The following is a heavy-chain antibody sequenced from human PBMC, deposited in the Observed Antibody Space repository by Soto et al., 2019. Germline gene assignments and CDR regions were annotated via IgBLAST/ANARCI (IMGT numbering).Heavy chain of an antibody. CDR1: GFSFSSYG. Sequence: GGSLRLSCAASGFSFSSYGMHWVRQAPRKGLEWVAVIWNDGSNKYYADSVKGRFTSSRDNSKNTLYLQMNSLRAEDTAVYYCASDRYYYDSSGYLQFDYWGQGTLVTVSS. CDR3: ASDRYYYDSSGYLQFDY. CDR2: IWNDGSNK. V-gene: IGHV3-33*01. D-gene: IGHD3-22*01. J-gene: IGHJ4*02.